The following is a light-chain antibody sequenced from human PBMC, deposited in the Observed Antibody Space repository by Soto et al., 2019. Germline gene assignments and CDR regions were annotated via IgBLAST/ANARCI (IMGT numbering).Light chain of an antibody. V-gene: IGKV1-5*03. CDR3: QQYNSYPIP. CDR2: KAS. J-gene: IGKJ5*01. Sequence: DIQMTQSPSTLSVSLGDRVTITCRASQSISSWLAWYQQKPGKAPKLLIYKASSLESGVPSRFSGSGYGTEFNLTISSLQTDDFATYYCQQYNSYPIPFGQGTRLEIK. CDR1: QSISSW.